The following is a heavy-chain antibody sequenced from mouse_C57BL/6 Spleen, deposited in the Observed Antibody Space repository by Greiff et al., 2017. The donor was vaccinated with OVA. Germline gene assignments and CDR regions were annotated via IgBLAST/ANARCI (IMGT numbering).Heavy chain of an antibody. CDR2: IDPSASYT. D-gene: IGHD2-3*01. CDR1: GYTFTRYS. J-gene: IGHJ3*01. V-gene: IGHV1-50*01. Sequence: VQLQQPGAELVKPGASVKLSCKASGYTFTRYSMHWVKQRPGQGLEWIGEIDPSASYTNYNKKFKGKATLTVDTSSSTAYMQLSSLTSEDSAVYYCARSDGYSVYWGQGTLVTVSA. CDR3: ARSDGYSVY.